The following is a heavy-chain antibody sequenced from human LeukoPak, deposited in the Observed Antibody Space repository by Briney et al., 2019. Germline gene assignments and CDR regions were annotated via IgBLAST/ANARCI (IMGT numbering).Heavy chain of an antibody. CDR2: IYTSGST. CDR3: ARVSSSWFFFDY. D-gene: IGHD6-13*01. J-gene: IGHJ4*02. Sequence: PSETLSLTCTVSGDSISGYHWSWIRQPAGKGLEWIGRIYTSGSTNYNPSLKSRVTMSVDTSRNQFSLRLSSVTAADTAVYYCARVSSSWFFFDYWGQGTLVTVSS. V-gene: IGHV4-4*07. CDR1: GDSISGYH.